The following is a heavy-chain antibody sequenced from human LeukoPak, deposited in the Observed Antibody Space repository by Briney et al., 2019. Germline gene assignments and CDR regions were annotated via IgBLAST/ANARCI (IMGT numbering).Heavy chain of an antibody. Sequence: SETLSLTCTVSGGSISSGGYYWSWIRQHPGKGLEWIGYIYYSGSTYYNPSLKSRVTISVDTSKNQFSLKLSSVAAADTAVYYCARDRVAAAGTYDYWGQGTLVTVSS. CDR1: GGSISSGGYY. D-gene: IGHD6-13*01. V-gene: IGHV4-31*03. CDR2: IYYSGST. CDR3: ARDRVAAAGTYDY. J-gene: IGHJ4*02.